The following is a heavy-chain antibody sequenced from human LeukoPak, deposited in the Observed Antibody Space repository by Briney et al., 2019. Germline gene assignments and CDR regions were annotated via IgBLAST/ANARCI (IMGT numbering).Heavy chain of an antibody. J-gene: IGHJ4*02. D-gene: IGHD6-19*01. V-gene: IGHV3-23*01. CDR2: ISGGTATNT. CDR1: GFILSDYN. CDR3: TKEGTGYSSGWYYFDY. Sequence: GRSLRLSCAASGFILSDYNMHWVRQAPGKGLEWVAAISGGTATNTYYADSVKGRFTISRDNAKNTLYLEMTSLTAEDTAVYYCTKEGTGYSSGWYYFDYWGQGSLVTVSS.